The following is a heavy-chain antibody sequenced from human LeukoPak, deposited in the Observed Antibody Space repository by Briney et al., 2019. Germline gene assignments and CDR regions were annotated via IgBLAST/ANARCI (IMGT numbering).Heavy chain of an antibody. CDR3: AKDVSYYYDSSDY. Sequence: GGSLRLSCAASGFTFSNYWMHWVRQAPGKGLVWVSRINTDGGSTTYGDSVKGRFTISRDNAKNTLYLQMNSLRAEDTAVYYCAKDVSYYYDSSDYWGQGTLVTVSS. CDR1: GFTFSNYW. CDR2: INTDGGST. D-gene: IGHD3-22*01. V-gene: IGHV3-74*01. J-gene: IGHJ4*02.